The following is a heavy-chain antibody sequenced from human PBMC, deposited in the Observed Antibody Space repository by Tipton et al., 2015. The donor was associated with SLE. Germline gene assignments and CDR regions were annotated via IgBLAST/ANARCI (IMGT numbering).Heavy chain of an antibody. CDR2: IYYSGST. D-gene: IGHD4-11*01. V-gene: IGHV4-59*11. CDR3: ARAQAFDDYIIPLGF. J-gene: IGHJ4*02. CDR1: GGSISSHY. Sequence: TLSLTCTVSGGSISSHYWSWIRQPPGKGLEWIGYIYYSGSTNYNPSLKSRLTMSVDTSRNQISLNLSSVTAADTGVYYCARAQAFDDYIIPLGFWGLGTLVTVSS.